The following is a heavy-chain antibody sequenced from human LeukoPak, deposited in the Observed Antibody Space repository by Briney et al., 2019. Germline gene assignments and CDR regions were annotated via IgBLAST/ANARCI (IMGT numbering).Heavy chain of an antibody. CDR2: ICYSGST. Sequence: SETLSLTCSVSGMSISSYYWSWIRQPPGKGLEWIGYICYSGSTNYNPSLKSRVTISVDTSKNQFSLKLTSVTAADTAVYYCARGPQYSSGWYPRYWGQGTLVTISS. J-gene: IGHJ4*02. D-gene: IGHD6-19*01. V-gene: IGHV4-59*12. CDR3: ARGPQYSSGWYPRY. CDR1: GMSISSYY.